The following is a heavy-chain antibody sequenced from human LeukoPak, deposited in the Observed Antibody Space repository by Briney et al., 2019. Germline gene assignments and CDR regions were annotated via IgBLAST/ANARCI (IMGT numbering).Heavy chain of an antibody. V-gene: IGHV4-59*01. J-gene: IGHJ4*02. CDR3: ARGYYDRSGSSNPFDS. CDR2: VHYTGKT. CDR1: GDSISSSY. D-gene: IGHD3-22*01. Sequence: SETLSLTCTVSGDSISSSYWSWIRQPPGKRLERVGYVHYTGKTNYNPSLNNRATISVDMSKNQFSLTLTSVTLADTAVYYCARGYYDRSGSSNPFDSWGQGTLVTVSA.